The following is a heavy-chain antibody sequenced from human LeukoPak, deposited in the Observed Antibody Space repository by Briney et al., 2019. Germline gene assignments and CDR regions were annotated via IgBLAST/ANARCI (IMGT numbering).Heavy chain of an antibody. CDR1: GGPISSSANF. D-gene: IGHD5-24*01. CDR2: TYYSRNT. Sequence: PSETLSLTCTVSGGPISSSANFWGWVRQPPGRGLEWIASTYYSRNTYYNPSLKSRVTISVDTSKNQFSLKLSSVTAADTAVYYCARHEEEDGYNAKTFDYWGQGTLVTVSS. V-gene: IGHV4-39*01. J-gene: IGHJ4*02. CDR3: ARHEEEDGYNAKTFDY.